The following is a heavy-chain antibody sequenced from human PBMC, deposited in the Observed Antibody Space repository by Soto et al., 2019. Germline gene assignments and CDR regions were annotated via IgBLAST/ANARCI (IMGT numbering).Heavy chain of an antibody. V-gene: IGHV3-23*01. CDR3: AKKYHYGSGSYLYYFDS. J-gene: IGHJ4*02. CDR2: ISGGDGST. Sequence: EVQLLESGGGLVQPGGSLRLSCAASGFTFGHFAMTWVRQAPGKGLEWVSTISGGDGSTYYADSVKGRFTISRDNSKNTLYLQMNSLRAEDTAVYYCAKKYHYGSGSYLYYFDSWGQGTLVTVSS. D-gene: IGHD3-10*01. CDR1: GFTFGHFA.